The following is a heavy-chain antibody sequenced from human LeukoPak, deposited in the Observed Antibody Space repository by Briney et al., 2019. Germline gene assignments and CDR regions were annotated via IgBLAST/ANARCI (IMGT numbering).Heavy chain of an antibody. CDR2: IYYSGST. Sequence: SETLSLTCTVSGGSISSYYWSWIRQPPGKGLGWLGYIYYSGSTNYNPSLKSRVTISVDTSKNQFSLKLSSVTAADTAVYYCARRGGGGNPTDGAFDIWGQGTMVTVSS. V-gene: IGHV4-59*01. CDR1: GGSISSYY. J-gene: IGHJ3*02. CDR3: ARRGGGGNPTDGAFDI. D-gene: IGHD4-23*01.